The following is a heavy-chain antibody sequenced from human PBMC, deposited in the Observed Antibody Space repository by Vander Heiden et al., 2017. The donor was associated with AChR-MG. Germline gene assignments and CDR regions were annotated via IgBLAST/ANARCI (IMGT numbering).Heavy chain of an antibody. CDR1: RHTFTSYD. CDR2: MNPNSGNT. CDR3: ARESAYGDQGRFDP. Sequence: QVPLLHSLAEVQKPGASVQVSCKASRHTFTSYDINWVRKAPGQGLEWRGWMNPNSGNTGYAQKFQGRVTMTRNTSISTAYMELSSLGSEDTAVYYCARESAYGDQGRFDPWGQGTLVTVSS. V-gene: IGHV1-8*01. J-gene: IGHJ5*02. D-gene: IGHD2-21*01.